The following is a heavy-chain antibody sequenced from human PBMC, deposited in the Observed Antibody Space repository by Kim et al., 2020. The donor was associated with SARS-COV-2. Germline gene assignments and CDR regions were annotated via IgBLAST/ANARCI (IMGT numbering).Heavy chain of an antibody. V-gene: IGHV3-23*01. J-gene: IGHJ5*02. D-gene: IGHD1-26*01. CDR3: AKGAGAGRESWFDR. Sequence: ADSGTCRFTNSRDHSKNTLYLQMNSLRAEATAVYYCAKGAGAGRESWFDRWGQGTLVTVSS.